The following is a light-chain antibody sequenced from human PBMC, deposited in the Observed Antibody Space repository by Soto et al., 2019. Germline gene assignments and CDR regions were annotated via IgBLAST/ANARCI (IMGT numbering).Light chain of an antibody. J-gene: IGKJ5*01. Sequence: IQSTQSPSSLSASVGDRVTITCRASQGISSYLAWYQQKPGKAPKLLIYAASTLQSGVPPRFSGSGSGTDFTLTISSLQPEDFATYYCQQLNSYPITFGQGTRLEIK. CDR2: AAS. CDR1: QGISSY. V-gene: IGKV1-9*01. CDR3: QQLNSYPIT.